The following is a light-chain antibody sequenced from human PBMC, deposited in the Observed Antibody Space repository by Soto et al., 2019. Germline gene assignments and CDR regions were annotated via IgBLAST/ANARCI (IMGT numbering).Light chain of an antibody. CDR3: HQYYSYYTT. V-gene: IGKV1-5*01. CDR1: QSISSW. Sequence: DIQMPQSPSTLSASVGDRVTITCRASQSISSWLAWYQQKPGKAPKLLIHDASNLESGVPSRFSGSGSGTEFALTISSLQPDDFATYYCHQYYSYYTTCVQGTKVEIK. CDR2: DAS. J-gene: IGKJ1*01.